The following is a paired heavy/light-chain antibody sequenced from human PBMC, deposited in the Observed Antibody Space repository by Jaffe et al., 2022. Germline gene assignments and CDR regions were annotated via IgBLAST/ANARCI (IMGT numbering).Heavy chain of an antibody. CDR1: GFTFSSYA. Sequence: EVQLLESGGGLVQPGGSLRLSCAASGFTFSSYAMSWVRQAPGKGLEWVSAISGSGGSTYYADSVKGRFTISRDNSKNTLYLQMNSLRAEDTAVYYCAKDNGLLYDYIWGSYFMDAFDIWGQGTMVTVSS. J-gene: IGHJ3*02. CDR2: ISGSGGST. V-gene: IGHV3-23*01. CDR3: AKDNGLLYDYIWGSYFMDAFDI. D-gene: IGHD3-16*01.
Light chain of an antibody. CDR3: QQYGSSLPLT. J-gene: IGKJ4*01. Sequence: EIVLTQSPGTLSLSPGERATLSCRASQSVSSSYLAWYQQKPGQAPRLLIYGASSRATGIPDRFSGSGSGTDFTLTISRLEPEDFAVYYCQQYGSSLPLTFGGGTKVEIK. CDR2: GAS. V-gene: IGKV3-20*01. CDR1: QSVSSSY.